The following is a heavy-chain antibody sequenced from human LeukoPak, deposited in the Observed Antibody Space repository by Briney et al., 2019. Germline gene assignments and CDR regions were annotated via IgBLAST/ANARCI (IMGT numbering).Heavy chain of an antibody. CDR3: VSGGYTYAH. CDR1: GFTISGNW. J-gene: IGHJ4*02. Sequence: GGSLRLSCAASGFTISGNWMSWVRQAPGKGLEWVANIKQDGSEKHYVDSVKGRFTMSRDNAKNPLYLQMNSLRAEDTAVYYCVSGGYTYAHWGQGTLVTVAS. V-gene: IGHV3-7*01. CDR2: IKQDGSEK. D-gene: IGHD5-18*01.